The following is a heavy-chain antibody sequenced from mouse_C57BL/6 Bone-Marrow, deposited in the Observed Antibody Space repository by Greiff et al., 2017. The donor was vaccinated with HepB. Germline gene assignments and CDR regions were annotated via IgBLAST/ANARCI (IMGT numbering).Heavy chain of an antibody. J-gene: IGHJ1*03. D-gene: IGHD2-2*01. V-gene: IGHV14-2*01. CDR1: GFNIKDYY. CDR3: ASSLGYPWYVDV. CDR2: IDPEDGET. Sequence: VQLQQSGAELVKPGASVKLSCTASGFNIKDYYMHWVKQRTEQGLEWIGRIDPEDGETKYDPKFKGKATITADTSSNTAYRQLSSLTSEDTAVDYCASSLGYPWYVDVWGTGTTVTVTS.